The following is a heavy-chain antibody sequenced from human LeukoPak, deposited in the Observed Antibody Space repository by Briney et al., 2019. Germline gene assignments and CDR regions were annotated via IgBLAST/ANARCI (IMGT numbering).Heavy chain of an antibody. V-gene: IGHV3-7*01. CDR3: TRGGAAGDRKRGLDY. D-gene: IGHD1-14*01. J-gene: IGHJ4*02. CDR2: IKTDGSEK. CDR1: GFTFSNYW. Sequence: PGGSLRLSCEGSGFTFSNYWMGWVRQAPGKGLQWVANIKTDGSEKYYVDSVKGRFTISRDNAGNSLYLQMNTLRVEDTAMYYCTRGGAAGDRKRGLDYWGQGTLVTVSS.